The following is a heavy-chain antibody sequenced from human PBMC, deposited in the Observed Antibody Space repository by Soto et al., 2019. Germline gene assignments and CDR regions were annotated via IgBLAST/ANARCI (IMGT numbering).Heavy chain of an antibody. CDR1: GISYG. V-gene: IGHV1-18*04. D-gene: IGHD2-15*01. CDR2: ISLHNGDT. Sequence: QVHLVQSGGEVKKPGASVKVSCKAVGISYGISWVRQAPGQGLEWMGWISLHNGDTNNAPNLQGRITMTTDTSTSTTYMELRSLRSDDTAVYYCATDERDDCSSINCHYFDHWGQGTLVTVSS. CDR3: ATDERDDCSSINCHYFDH. J-gene: IGHJ4*02.